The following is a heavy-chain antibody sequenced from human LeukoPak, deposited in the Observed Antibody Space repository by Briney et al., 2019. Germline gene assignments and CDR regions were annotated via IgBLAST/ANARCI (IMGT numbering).Heavy chain of an antibody. V-gene: IGHV1-18*04. D-gene: IGHD2-2*01. Sequence: GASVKVSCKASGDRFSSNGFSWVRQAPGQGLEWMGWISSYNGNTKYAQKMEGRVTMTTDTSTSTVSMELRSLRSDDTAVYYCARDAVYCSRGDGHLEYWGQGTLVTVSS. CDR1: GDRFSSNG. J-gene: IGHJ4*02. CDR2: ISSYNGNT. CDR3: ARDAVYCSRGDGHLEY.